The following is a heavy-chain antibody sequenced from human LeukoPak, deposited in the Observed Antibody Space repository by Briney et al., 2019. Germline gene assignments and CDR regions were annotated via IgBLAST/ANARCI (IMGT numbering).Heavy chain of an antibody. V-gene: IGHV4-61*02. CDR1: GDSITSGSHY. J-gene: IGHJ3*02. D-gene: IGHD6-19*01. Sequence: PSETLSLTCTVSGDSITSGSHYWNWIRQPAGKGLEWIGRIYTSGSTKYNPSLKSRVTISIDTSKNQFSLKLSSVTAADTAVYYCARPYTSGYRGAFDIWGQGTMVTVSS. CDR3: ARPYTSGYRGAFDI. CDR2: IYTSGST.